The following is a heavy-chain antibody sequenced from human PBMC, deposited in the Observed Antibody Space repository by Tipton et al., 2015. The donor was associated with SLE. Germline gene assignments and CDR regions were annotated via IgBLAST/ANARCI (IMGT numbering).Heavy chain of an antibody. CDR3: ARLLWSGDIFDS. D-gene: IGHD3-10*01. CDR1: GFTFSSYS. V-gene: IGHV3-21*01. J-gene: IGHJ4*02. Sequence: SLRLSCAASGFTFSSYSMNWVRQAPGKGLEWVSSVSSSSFHIYYADSVKGRFTISRDNAKNSVSLHMNSLRVEDTAVYYCARLLWSGDIFDSWGQGTLVTVSS. CDR2: VSSSSFHI.